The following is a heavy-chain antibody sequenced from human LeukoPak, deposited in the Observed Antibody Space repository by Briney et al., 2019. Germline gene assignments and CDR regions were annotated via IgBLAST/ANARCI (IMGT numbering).Heavy chain of an antibody. V-gene: IGHV3-23*01. CDR2: ISGSGGST. CDR3: AKHTGITGIETGLDY. CDR1: GFTFSSYA. D-gene: IGHD1-20*01. Sequence: GGSLRLSCAASGFTFSSYAMSWVRQAPGKGLEWVSAISGSGGSTYYADSVKGRFTISRDNSKNTLYLQMNSLRAEDTAVYYCAKHTGITGIETGLDYWGQGTLVTVSS. J-gene: IGHJ4*02.